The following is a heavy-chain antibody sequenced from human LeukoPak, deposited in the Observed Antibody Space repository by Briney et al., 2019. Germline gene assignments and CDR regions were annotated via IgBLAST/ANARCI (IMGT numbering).Heavy chain of an antibody. CDR1: GYTFTSYY. CDR3: ARDPKIRTYYYDSSGYYFDY. D-gene: IGHD3-22*01. J-gene: IGHJ4*02. V-gene: IGHV1-46*01. CDR2: INPSGGST. Sequence: GASVKVSCKASGYTFTSYYMHWVRQAPGQGLEWMGIINPSGGSTSYAQKFQGRVTMTRDTSTSIVYMELSSLRSEDTAVYYCARDPKIRTYYYDSSGYYFDYWGQGTLVTVSS.